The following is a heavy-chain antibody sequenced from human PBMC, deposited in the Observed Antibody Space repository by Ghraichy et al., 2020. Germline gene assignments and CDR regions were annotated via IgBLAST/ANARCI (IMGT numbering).Heavy chain of an antibody. J-gene: IGHJ5*02. V-gene: IGHV2-5*01. Sequence: SGPTLVKPTQTLTLTCTFSGFSLSTSGVGVGWIRQPPGKALEWLALIYWNDDKRYSPSLKSRLTITKDTSKNQVVLTMTNMDPVDTATYYCAHSTLYQLLLGGWFDPWGQGTLVTVSS. D-gene: IGHD2-2*01. CDR1: GFSLSTSGVG. CDR2: IYWNDDK. CDR3: AHSTLYQLLLGGWFDP.